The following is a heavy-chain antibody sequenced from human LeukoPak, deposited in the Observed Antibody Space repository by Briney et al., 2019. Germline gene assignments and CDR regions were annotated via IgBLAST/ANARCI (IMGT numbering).Heavy chain of an antibody. CDR1: GFTFGDYA. CDR2: ISSSGGST. J-gene: IGHJ3*01. CDR3: AKGNGHIVVVTAIS. D-gene: IGHD2-21*02. V-gene: IGHV3-23*01. Sequence: QSGGSLRLSCTASGFTFGDYAMSWVRQAPGKGLEWVSAISSSGGSTYYADSVKGRFTISRDNSKNTLYLQMNSLRAEDTAVYYCAKGNGHIVVVTAISWGQGTMVTVSS.